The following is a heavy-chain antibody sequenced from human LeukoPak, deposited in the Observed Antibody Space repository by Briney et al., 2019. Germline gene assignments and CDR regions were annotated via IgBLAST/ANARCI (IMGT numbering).Heavy chain of an antibody. D-gene: IGHD6-19*01. J-gene: IGHJ5*02. CDR1: GGSINSYY. CDR3: ARNEIAVAVSWFDP. V-gene: IGHV4-4*07. CDR2: IYTSGST. Sequence: SETLSLTCTVSGGSINSYYWSWIRQPAGKGLEWIGRIYTSGSTNYNPSLKSRVTMSVDTSKNQFSLKLSSVTAADTAVYYCARNEIAVAVSWFDPWGQGTLVTVSS.